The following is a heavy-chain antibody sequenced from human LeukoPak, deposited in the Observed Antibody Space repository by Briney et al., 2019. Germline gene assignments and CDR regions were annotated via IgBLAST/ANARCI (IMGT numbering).Heavy chain of an antibody. CDR1: GGSFSGYY. V-gene: IGHV4-34*01. J-gene: IGHJ4*02. CDR3: ARGRYSYGSRFDY. D-gene: IGHD5-18*01. Sequence: SETLPLTCAVYGGSFSGYYWSWIRQPPGKGLEWIGEINHSGSTNYNPSLKSRVTISVDTSKNQFSLKLSSVTAADTAVYYCARGRYSYGSRFDYWGQGTLVTVSS. CDR2: INHSGST.